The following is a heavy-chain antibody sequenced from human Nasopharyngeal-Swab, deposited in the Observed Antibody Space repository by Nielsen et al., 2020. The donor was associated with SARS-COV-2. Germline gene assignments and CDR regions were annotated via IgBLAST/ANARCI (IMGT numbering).Heavy chain of an antibody. D-gene: IGHD1-14*01. Sequence: WIRQPPGKGLEWIGEINHSGSTNYNPSLKSRVTISVDTSKNQFSLKLSSVTAADTAVYYCAREGAGSETIYYYYYMDVWGKGTTVTVSS. CDR2: INHSGST. J-gene: IGHJ6*03. V-gene: IGHV4-34*01. CDR3: AREGAGSETIYYYYYMDV.